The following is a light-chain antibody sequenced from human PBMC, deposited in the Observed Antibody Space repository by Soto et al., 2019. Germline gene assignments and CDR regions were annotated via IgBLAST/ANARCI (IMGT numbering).Light chain of an antibody. Sequence: DIQMTQSPSTLSASVGDRVTITCRASQTISSWLAWYQQKRGKAPKLLIYKTSNLQSGVPSRFSGSGSGTEFSLTISSLQPDDFATYYCQQYNSFSLTFGGGTRVEVK. V-gene: IGKV1-5*03. CDR3: QQYNSFSLT. CDR2: KTS. CDR1: QTISSW. J-gene: IGKJ4*01.